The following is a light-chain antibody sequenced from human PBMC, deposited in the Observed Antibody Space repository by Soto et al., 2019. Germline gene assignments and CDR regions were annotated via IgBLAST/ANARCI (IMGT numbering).Light chain of an antibody. CDR3: MVSSGGGVV. CDR2: DTS. V-gene: IGLV7-46*01. Sequence: QTVVTQEPSLTVSPGGTLTLTCGSSTGAVTSGHYPYWFQQKPGQAPRTLIYDTSNKHSWTPARFSGYLLGGKAALTLSGAQPEDEADYYCMVSSGGGVVFGGGTKLTVL. CDR1: TGAVTSGHY. J-gene: IGLJ2*01.